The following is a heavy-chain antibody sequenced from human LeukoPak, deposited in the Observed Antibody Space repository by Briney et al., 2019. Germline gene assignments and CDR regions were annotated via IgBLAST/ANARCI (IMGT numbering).Heavy chain of an antibody. D-gene: IGHD3-10*01. CDR2: IYYSGTT. CDR3: AREGGSGTYYGHNYFDP. J-gene: IGHJ5*02. Sequence: SETLSLTCAVSGGSISSGGYSWSWIRQPPGKGLEWIGYIYYSGTTYYNPSLKSRVTISVETSKNQSSLKLTSVTAADTAVYYCAREGGSGTYYGHNYFDPWGQGTLVTVSS. CDR1: GGSISSGGYS. V-gene: IGHV4-30-4*07.